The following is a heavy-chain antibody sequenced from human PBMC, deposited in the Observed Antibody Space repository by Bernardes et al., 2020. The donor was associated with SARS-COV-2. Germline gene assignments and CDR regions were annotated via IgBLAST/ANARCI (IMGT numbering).Heavy chain of an antibody. D-gene: IGHD3-22*01. Sequence: SESLSLTCTVSGESIKSDDDYWGWVLQSPGKGLEWIGSFYYGGITYHNPSLKSRVTIPVDTSKNQFSLRLNSVTAADTAVYYCARQVVGASLFDYWGEGTLVTVSS. J-gene: IGHJ4*02. V-gene: IGHV4-39*01. CDR3: ARQVVGASLFDY. CDR1: GESIKSDDDY. CDR2: FYYGGIT.